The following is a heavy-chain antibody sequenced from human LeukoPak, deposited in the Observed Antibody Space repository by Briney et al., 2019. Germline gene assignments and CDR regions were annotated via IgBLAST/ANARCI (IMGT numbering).Heavy chain of an antibody. CDR1: GFTFSSYE. CDR3: ARERNYIAFDY. V-gene: IGHV3-48*03. Sequence: GGSLRLSCAASGFTFSSYEMNWVRQAPGKGLGWVSYISSSGSTIYYADSVKGRFTISRDNAENSLYLQMNSLRAEDTAVYYCARERNYIAFDYWGQGTLVTVSS. J-gene: IGHJ4*02. CDR2: ISSSGSTI. D-gene: IGHD1-7*01.